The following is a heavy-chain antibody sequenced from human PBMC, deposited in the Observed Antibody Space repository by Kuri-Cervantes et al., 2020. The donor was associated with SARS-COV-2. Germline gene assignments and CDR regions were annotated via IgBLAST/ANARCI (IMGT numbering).Heavy chain of an antibody. CDR3: ARVGIAARWYFDY. CDR1: GYSISSGYY. D-gene: IGHD6-6*01. Sequence: LRLSCAVSGYSISSGYYWGWIRQPAGKGLEWIGRIYTSGSTNYNPSLKSRVTISVDTSKDQFSLKLSSVTAADTAVYYCARVGIAARWYFDYWGQGTLVTVSS. J-gene: IGHJ4*02. V-gene: IGHV4-61*02. CDR2: IYTSGST.